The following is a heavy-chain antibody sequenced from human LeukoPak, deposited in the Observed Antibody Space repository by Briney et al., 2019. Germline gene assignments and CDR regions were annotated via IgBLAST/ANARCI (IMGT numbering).Heavy chain of an antibody. Sequence: GGSLRLSCAASGFTFSSYWMHWVRQAPGKGLVWVSRINNDGSITGYADSVEGRFTISRDNAKDTLFLQMNSLRAEDTAVYYCASGSCGGGRCYLHPEYWGQGTLVTVSS. CDR2: INNDGSIT. CDR3: ASGSCGGGRCYLHPEY. D-gene: IGHD2-15*01. J-gene: IGHJ4*02. V-gene: IGHV3-74*01. CDR1: GFTFSSYW.